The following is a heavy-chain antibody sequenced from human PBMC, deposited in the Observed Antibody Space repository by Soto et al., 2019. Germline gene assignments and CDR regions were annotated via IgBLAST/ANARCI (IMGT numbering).Heavy chain of an antibody. CDR3: VRDFVVGGPTINYYYGMDV. J-gene: IGHJ6*02. CDR1: GFTVSSNY. D-gene: IGHD1-26*01. Sequence: PGGSLRLSCAASGFTVSSNYMSWVRQAPGKGLEWISIIYSAGNTYYADSVKGRFTISRDNSKNTLYLQMNSLGAEDTAVYYCVRDFVVGGPTINYYYGMDVWGQGTTVTVSS. V-gene: IGHV3-66*01. CDR2: IYSAGNT.